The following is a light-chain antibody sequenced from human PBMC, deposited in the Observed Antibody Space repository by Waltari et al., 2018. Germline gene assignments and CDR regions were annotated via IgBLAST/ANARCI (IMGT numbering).Light chain of an antibody. CDR3: QQYYDYQRS. Sequence: AIRMTQSPSSLSASTGDRVTITCRASQSVSTYLAWYQQKPGKAPKLLIYAASTLQGGVPLSFSCIGSGTDFTLSISCLQSEDFATYYCQQYYDYQRSFGQGTKVEIK. V-gene: IGKV1-8*01. CDR2: AAS. J-gene: IGKJ1*01. CDR1: QSVSTY.